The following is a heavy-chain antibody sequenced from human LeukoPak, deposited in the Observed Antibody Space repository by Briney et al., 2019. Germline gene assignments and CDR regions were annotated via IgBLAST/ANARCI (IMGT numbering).Heavy chain of an antibody. CDR1: GYTFTSYG. J-gene: IGHJ4*02. CDR3: ARGVTMVRGVIIMALYYFDY. D-gene: IGHD3-10*01. CDR2: ISAYNGNT. V-gene: IGHV1-18*01. Sequence: ASVKVSCKASGYTFTSYGISWVRQAPGQGLEWMGWISAYNGNTNYAQKLQGRVTMTTDTSASTAYMELRSLRSDDTAVYYCARGVTMVRGVIIMALYYFDYWGQGTLVTVSS.